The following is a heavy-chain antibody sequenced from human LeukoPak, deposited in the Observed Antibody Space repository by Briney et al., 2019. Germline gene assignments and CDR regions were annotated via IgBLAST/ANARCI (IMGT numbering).Heavy chain of an antibody. Sequence: SETLSLTCAVYGGSFSGYYWSWIRQPPGKGLEWIGEINHSGSTNYNPSLKSRVTISVDTSKNQFSLKLSSVTAADTAVYYCARRGSIATGAFTYWGQGTLVTVSS. V-gene: IGHV4-34*01. J-gene: IGHJ4*02. D-gene: IGHD1-26*01. CDR3: ARRGSIATGAFTY. CDR1: GGSFSGYY. CDR2: INHSGST.